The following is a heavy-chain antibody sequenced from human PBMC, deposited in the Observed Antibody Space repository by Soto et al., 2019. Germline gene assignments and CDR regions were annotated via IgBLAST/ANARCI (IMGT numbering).Heavy chain of an antibody. CDR1: GGSISSDSHH. J-gene: IGHJ5*02. CDR2: IFFTGRT. Sequence: SETLSLTCTVSGGSISSDSHHWDWIRQPPGKGPEWIGSIFFTGRTYYNPSLKSRVTISVDTSKNQFSLAMNYVTAADTAVYYCARLTGRTTATTDRGDDPWGQGTLVTGSS. D-gene: IGHD4-17*01. CDR3: ARLTGRTTATTDRGDDP. V-gene: IGHV4-39*01.